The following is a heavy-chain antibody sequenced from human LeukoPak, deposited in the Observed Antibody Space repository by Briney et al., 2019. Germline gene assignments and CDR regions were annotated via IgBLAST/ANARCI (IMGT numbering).Heavy chain of an antibody. D-gene: IGHD3-10*01. CDR3: ATTMVRGVYDHWYFDL. CDR1: GFTFSSYE. J-gene: IGHJ2*01. Sequence: GGSLRLSCAASGFTFSSYEMNWVRQAPGKGLEWVSSISSSSSYIYYADSVKGRFTISRDDAKNSLYLQMNSLRAEDTAVYYCATTMVRGVYDHWYFDLWGRGTLVTVSS. CDR2: ISSSSSYI. V-gene: IGHV3-21*01.